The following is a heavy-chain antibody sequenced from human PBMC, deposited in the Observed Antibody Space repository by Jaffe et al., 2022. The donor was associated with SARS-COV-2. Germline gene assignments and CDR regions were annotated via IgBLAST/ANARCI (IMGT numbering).Heavy chain of an antibody. CDR1: GDSISNGNW. CDR2: VYHTGRT. V-gene: IGHV4-4*02. CDR3: ASRLAARPF. Sequence: QVQLQESGPGLVEASGTLSLTCAVSGDSISNGNWWSWVRQPPGKGLEWIGEVYHTGRTNYSPSLKSRVTISVDKSKNQFSLKLNSVTAADTAVYYCASRLAARPFWGRGTLVTVSS. J-gene: IGHJ4*02. D-gene: IGHD6-6*01.